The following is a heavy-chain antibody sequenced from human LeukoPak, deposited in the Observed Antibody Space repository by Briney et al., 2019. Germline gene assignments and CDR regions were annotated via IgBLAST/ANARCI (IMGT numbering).Heavy chain of an antibody. J-gene: IGHJ5*02. CDR1: GGSISSSSYY. CDR3: ARSSGDYYLIKTNWFDP. CDR2: IYCSGST. Sequence: SETLSLTCTVSGGSISSSSYYWGWIRQPPGKGLEWIGGIYCSGSTYYNPSLKSRVTISVDTSKNQFSLKLSSVTAADTAVYYCARSSGDYYLIKTNWFDPWGQGTLVTVSS. D-gene: IGHD4-17*01. V-gene: IGHV4-39*01.